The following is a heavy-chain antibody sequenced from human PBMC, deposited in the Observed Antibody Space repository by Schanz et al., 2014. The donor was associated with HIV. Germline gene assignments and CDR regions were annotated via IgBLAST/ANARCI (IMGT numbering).Heavy chain of an antibody. CDR2: MHYSGDT. J-gene: IGHJ4*02. CDR3: ARSQDTSWFF. Sequence: QVQLQESGPGLVKPSQTLSLTCTVAGGSISSGTYYWNWIRQHPGKGLEWIGYMHYSGDTYYDASLRRRVTVSMDTSKNRFSLKMTAVTAADTAVYYCARSQDTSWFFWGQGTLVTVSS. D-gene: IGHD2-2*01. V-gene: IGHV4-31*03. CDR1: GGSISSGTYY.